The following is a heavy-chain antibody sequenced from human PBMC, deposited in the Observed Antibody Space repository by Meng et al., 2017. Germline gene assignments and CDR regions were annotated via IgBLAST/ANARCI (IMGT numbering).Heavy chain of an antibody. CDR3: ARDGGLYSSSWNNWFDP. CDR1: GFTFSSYA. Sequence: GGSLRLSCAASGFTFSSYAMSWVRQAPGKGLEWVSSISSSSSYIYYADSVKGRFTISRDNAKNSLYLQMNSLRAEDTAVYYCARDGGLYSSSWNNWFDPWGQGTLVTVSS. CDR2: ISSSSSYI. D-gene: IGHD6-13*01. V-gene: IGHV3-21*01. J-gene: IGHJ5*02.